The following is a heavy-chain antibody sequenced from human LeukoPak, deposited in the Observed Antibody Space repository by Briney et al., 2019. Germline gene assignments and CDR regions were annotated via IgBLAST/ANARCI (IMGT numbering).Heavy chain of an antibody. CDR3: AKDPNGDYIGAFDM. Sequence: PGGSLRLSCAASGITASSYAMTWVRQAPGKGLEWVSTISGSGDRTLYADSVKGRFTISRDNFKNTPYLQMNSLRAEDTALYHCAKDPNGDYIGAFDMWGQGTMVTVSS. CDR2: ISGSGDRT. CDR1: GITASSYA. D-gene: IGHD4-17*01. J-gene: IGHJ3*02. V-gene: IGHV3-23*01.